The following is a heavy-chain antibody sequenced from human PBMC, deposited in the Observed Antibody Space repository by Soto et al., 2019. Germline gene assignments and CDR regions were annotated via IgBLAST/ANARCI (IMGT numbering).Heavy chain of an antibody. CDR2: IYWDDDK. Sequence: QITLKESGPTLVKPTQTLTLTCTFSGFSLSTSGVGVGWIRQPPGKALEWLALIYWDDDKRYSPSLKSRLTITKDTSKNQVVLTMTNMDPVDTATYYCAHSPPLRYFDWLSYFDYWGQGTLVTVSS. J-gene: IGHJ4*02. D-gene: IGHD3-9*01. CDR1: GFSLSTSGVG. CDR3: AHSPPLRYFDWLSYFDY. V-gene: IGHV2-5*02.